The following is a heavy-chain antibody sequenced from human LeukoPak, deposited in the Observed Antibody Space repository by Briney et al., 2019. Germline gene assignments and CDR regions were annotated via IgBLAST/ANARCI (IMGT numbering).Heavy chain of an antibody. V-gene: IGHV3-30-3*01. CDR1: GFTFSSYA. D-gene: IGHD3-22*01. CDR2: ISFDGSNQ. Sequence: PGGSLRLSCAASGFTFSSYALHWVRQAPGKGLEWVAVISFDGSNQYYADSVRGRFTISRDNSKNTLYLQVNSLKTEDTAVYYCARGAYYYDSSGYSPRGAFDIWGQGTMVTVSS. CDR3: ARGAYYYDSSGYSPRGAFDI. J-gene: IGHJ3*02.